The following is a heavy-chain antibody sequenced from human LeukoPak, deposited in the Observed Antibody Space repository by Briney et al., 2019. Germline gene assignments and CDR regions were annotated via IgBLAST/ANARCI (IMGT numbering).Heavy chain of an antibody. Sequence: SETLSLTCTVSGGSISSSSYYWGWIRQPPGKGLEWIGSIYYSGSTYYNPSLKSRVTISVDTSKNQFSLKLSSVTAADTAVYYCARRRGDYDILTGLYYYYGMDVWAKGPRSPSP. D-gene: IGHD3-9*01. J-gene: IGHJ6*02. CDR2: IYYSGST. V-gene: IGHV4-39*01. CDR1: GGSISSSSYY. CDR3: ARRRGDYDILTGLYYYYGMDV.